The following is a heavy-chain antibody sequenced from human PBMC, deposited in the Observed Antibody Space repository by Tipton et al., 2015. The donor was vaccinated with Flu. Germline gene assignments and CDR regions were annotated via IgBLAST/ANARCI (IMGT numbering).Heavy chain of an antibody. CDR1: GDSISSGYY. J-gene: IGHJ5*02. CDR3: ARDRWEYASGFDP. Sequence: TLSLTCAVSGDSISSGYYWGWIRQPPGKGLEWIGSISHTGTTNYNPSLGSRVTISVDTSKNQFSLRLTSVTAADTAVYYCARDRWEYASGFDPWGQGTLVTVSS. CDR2: ISHTGTT. D-gene: IGHD6-19*01. V-gene: IGHV4-38-2*02.